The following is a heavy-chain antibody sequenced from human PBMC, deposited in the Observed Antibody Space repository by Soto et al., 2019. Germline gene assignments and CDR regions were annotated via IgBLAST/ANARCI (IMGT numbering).Heavy chain of an antibody. CDR1: GYRFTSYW. Sequence: GEALRISCKGSGYRFTSYWIGWVRQLPGKGLEWMGIIYPGDSDTRYSPSFQGQVTISADKSISTAYLQWSSLKASDTAMYYCARSYSSSPPFDYRGQGTLVTVSS. CDR3: ARSYSSSPPFDY. CDR2: IYPGDSDT. J-gene: IGHJ4*02. D-gene: IGHD6-6*01. V-gene: IGHV5-51*01.